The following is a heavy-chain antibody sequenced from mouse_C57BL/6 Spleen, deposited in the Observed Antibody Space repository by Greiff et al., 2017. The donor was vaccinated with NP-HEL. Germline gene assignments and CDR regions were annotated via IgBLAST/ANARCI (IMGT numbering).Heavy chain of an antibody. CDR2: INPNNGGT. CDR1: GYTFTDYY. D-gene: IGHD2-4*01. V-gene: IGHV1-26*01. CDR3: ASYDYRRAMDY. Sequence: VQLKQSGPELVKPGASVKISCKASGYTFTDYYMNWVKQSHGKSLEWIGDINPNNGGTSYNQKFKGKATLTVDKSSSTAYMELRSLTSEDSAVYYCASYDYRRAMDYWGQGTSVTVSS. J-gene: IGHJ4*01.